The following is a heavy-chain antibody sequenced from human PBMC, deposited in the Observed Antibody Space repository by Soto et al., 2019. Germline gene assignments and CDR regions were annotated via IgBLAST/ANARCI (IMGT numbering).Heavy chain of an antibody. V-gene: IGHV2-5*02. Sequence: KSGPTLVNPTQTLTLTCTFSGFSLSTDDVGVGWIRQPPGKALDWLAVIYWDDDKRYSPSLKSRLTITKDTSKNQVLLTMTNMDPVDTATYFCARSKYSISSFDYWGQGALVTVS. CDR1: GFSLSTDDVG. J-gene: IGHJ4*02. CDR2: IYWDDDK. D-gene: IGHD6-6*01. CDR3: ARSKYSISSFDY.